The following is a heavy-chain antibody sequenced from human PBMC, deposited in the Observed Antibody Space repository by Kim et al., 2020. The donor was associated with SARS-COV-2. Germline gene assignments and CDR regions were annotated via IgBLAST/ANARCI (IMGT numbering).Heavy chain of an antibody. Sequence: GGSLRPSCAASGFTFSSYAMSWVRQAPGKGLEWVSTISADSGKSYYADSVKGRFTISRDNSKSTLYLQMDSLRADDTAVYYCAKITGIFSTGSVYWGQGT. CDR3: AKITGIFSTGSVY. D-gene: IGHD3-10*01. CDR2: ISADSGKS. V-gene: IGHV3-23*01. J-gene: IGHJ4*02. CDR1: GFTFSSYA.